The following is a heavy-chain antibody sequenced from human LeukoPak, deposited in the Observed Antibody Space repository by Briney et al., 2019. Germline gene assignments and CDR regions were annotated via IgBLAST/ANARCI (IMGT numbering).Heavy chain of an antibody. CDR1: GYTFTGYY. CDR2: INPNSGGT. CDR3: ARGARRGYSNWFDP. D-gene: IGHD5-18*01. V-gene: IGHV1-2*02. J-gene: IGHJ5*02. Sequence: ASVKVSCKASGYTFTGYYMHRVRQAPGQGLEWMGWINPNSGGTNYARKFQGRVTMTRDTSISTAYMELSRLRSDDTAVYYCARGARRGYSNWFDPWGQGTLVTVSS.